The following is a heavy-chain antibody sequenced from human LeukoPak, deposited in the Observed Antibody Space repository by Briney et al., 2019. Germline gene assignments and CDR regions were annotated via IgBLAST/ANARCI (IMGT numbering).Heavy chain of an antibody. V-gene: IGHV4-4*07. CDR1: GGSISSYF. CDR3: ARADYGRPPDY. D-gene: IGHD4-17*01. J-gene: IGHJ4*02. Sequence: KPSETLSLTCTVSGGSISSYFWTWIRQPAGKGLEWIGRIYTSGIANYNPSLKSRVTMSIDTSKNQFSLKLSSVTAADTAVYYCARADYGRPPDYRGQGTLVTVSS. CDR2: IYTSGIA.